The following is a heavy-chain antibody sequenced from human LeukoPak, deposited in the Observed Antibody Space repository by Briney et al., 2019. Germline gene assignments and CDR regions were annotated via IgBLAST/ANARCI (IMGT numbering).Heavy chain of an antibody. CDR2: INWNGGST. CDR3: ARVFLSSDDYVWGSFLGFDY. Sequence: RPGGSLSLSCAASGFTFDDYGMSWVRPAPGKGLEWVSGINWNGGSTSYADSVKGRFTISRDNAKNSLYLQMNSLRAEDTALYYCARVFLSSDDYVWGSFLGFDYWGQGTLVTVSS. J-gene: IGHJ4*02. D-gene: IGHD3-16*01. CDR1: GFTFDDYG. V-gene: IGHV3-20*04.